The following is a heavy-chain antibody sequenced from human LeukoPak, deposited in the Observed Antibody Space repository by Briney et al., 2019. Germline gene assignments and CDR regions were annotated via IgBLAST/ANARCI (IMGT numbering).Heavy chain of an antibody. D-gene: IGHD4-17*01. CDR1: GGSISTYY. Sequence: SETLSLTCTVSGGSISTYYRSWIRQPPGKGLEWIGEINHSGSTNYNPSLKSRVTISVDTSKNQFSLKLSSVIAADTALYYCARDGGDGDYVWSYYYYMDVWGKGTTVTVSS. V-gene: IGHV4-34*01. CDR3: ARDGGDGDYVWSYYYYMDV. CDR2: INHSGST. J-gene: IGHJ6*03.